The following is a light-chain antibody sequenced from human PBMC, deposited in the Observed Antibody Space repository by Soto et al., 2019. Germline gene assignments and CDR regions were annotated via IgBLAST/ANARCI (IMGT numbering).Light chain of an antibody. Sequence: QSALTQPTSASGSLGQSVTISCTGTSSDVGAYNYVSWYQQHPDRAPKVIIYEVSQRPSGVPDRFSGSKSGNTASLTVSGLQAEDEADYYCSSNTGNNNFVVFGGGTQLTVL. V-gene: IGLV2-8*01. CDR1: SSDVGAYNY. J-gene: IGLJ2*01. CDR3: SSNTGNNNFVV. CDR2: EVS.